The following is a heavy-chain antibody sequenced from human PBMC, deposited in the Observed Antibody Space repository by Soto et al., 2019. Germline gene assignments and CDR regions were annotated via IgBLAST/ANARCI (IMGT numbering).Heavy chain of an antibody. V-gene: IGHV6-1*01. Sequence: SQTLSLTCAISGDSVSSNSAAWNWIRQSPSRGLEWLGRTYYRSKWYKDYAVSVKSRITINPDTSKNQFSLKLSSVTAADTAVYYCARAEPDYSNYVGPNWFDPWGQGTLVTVSS. D-gene: IGHD4-4*01. CDR3: ARAEPDYSNYVGPNWFDP. CDR1: GDSVSSNSAA. J-gene: IGHJ5*02. CDR2: TYYRSKWYK.